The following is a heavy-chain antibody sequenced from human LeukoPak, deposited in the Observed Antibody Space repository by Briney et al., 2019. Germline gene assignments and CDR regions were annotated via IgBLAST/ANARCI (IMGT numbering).Heavy chain of an antibody. V-gene: IGHV4-39*01. CDR3: ARVPSGYSSTKFDY. CDR2: IYYSGST. CDR1: GGSISSSSYY. J-gene: IGHJ4*02. Sequence: SETLSLTCTVSGGSISSSSYYWGWVRQPPGKGLEWIGIIYYSGSTYYSPSLKSRVTISVDTSKNQFSLKLSSVTAADTAVYYCARVPSGYSSTKFDYWGQGTLVTVSS. D-gene: IGHD6-13*01.